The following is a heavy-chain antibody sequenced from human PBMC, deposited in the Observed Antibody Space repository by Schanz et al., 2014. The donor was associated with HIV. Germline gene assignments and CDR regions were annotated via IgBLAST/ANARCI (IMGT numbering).Heavy chain of an antibody. CDR3: AKPEYDSRGNSQSHFDY. CDR1: GFTFRNYA. Sequence: EVQLLESGGGLVQPGGSLRLSCAASGFTFRNYAMSWVRQAPGKGLEWVSTITSSTFTTYYADSVKGRFTISRDNSKSTLYLQMDTLRAEDTAVYYCAKPEYDSRGNSQSHFDYWGQGTLVTVSS. J-gene: IGHJ4*02. V-gene: IGHV3-23*01. D-gene: IGHD3-22*01. CDR2: ITSSTFTT.